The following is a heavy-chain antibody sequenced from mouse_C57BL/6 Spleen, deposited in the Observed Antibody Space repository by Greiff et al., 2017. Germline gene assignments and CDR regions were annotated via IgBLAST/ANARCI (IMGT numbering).Heavy chain of an antibody. J-gene: IGHJ1*03. V-gene: IGHV1-80*01. CDR1: GYAFSSYW. CDR2: IYPGDGDT. Sequence: QVQLQQSGAELVKPGASVKISCKASGYAFSSYWMNWVKQRPGKGLEWIGQIYPGDGDTNYNGKFKGKATLTADKSSSTAYMQLSSLTSEDSAVYFGARSIYYGNYVWDFDVWGTGTTVTVS. D-gene: IGHD2-1*01. CDR3: ARSIYYGNYVWDFDV.